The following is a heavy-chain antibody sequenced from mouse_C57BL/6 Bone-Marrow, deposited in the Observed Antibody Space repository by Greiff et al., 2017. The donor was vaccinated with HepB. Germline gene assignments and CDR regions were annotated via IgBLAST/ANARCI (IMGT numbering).Heavy chain of an antibody. D-gene: IGHD2-3*01. Sequence: VQLQQSGPELVKPGASVKISCKASGYAFSSSWMNWVKQRPGKGLEWIGRIYPGDGDTNYTGKFKGKATLTADKSSSTAYLQLSSLTSEDSAVYFCEPIYDGYYVHFDVWGTGTTVTVSA. CDR1: GYAFSSSW. CDR2: IYPGDGDT. J-gene: IGHJ1*03. CDR3: EPIYDGYYVHFDV. V-gene: IGHV1-82*01.